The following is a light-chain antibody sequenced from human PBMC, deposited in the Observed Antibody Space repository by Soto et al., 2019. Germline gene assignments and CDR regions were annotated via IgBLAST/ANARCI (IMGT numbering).Light chain of an antibody. CDR1: TSNIGNNY. Sequence: QSVLTQLPSVSAAPGQTVTISCSGSTSNIGNNYLSWYQQLPGTAPKLLIYDNNKRPSGITDRFSGSKSGTSATLGITGLQTGDEADYYCGTWDSSLSAHVVFGAGTKLTVL. V-gene: IGLV1-51*01. CDR3: GTWDSSLSAHVV. CDR2: DNN. J-gene: IGLJ2*01.